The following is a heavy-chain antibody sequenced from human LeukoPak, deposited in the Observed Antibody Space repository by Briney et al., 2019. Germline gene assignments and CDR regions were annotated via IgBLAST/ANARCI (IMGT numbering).Heavy chain of an antibody. D-gene: IGHD6-13*01. CDR1: GFTFSSYE. Sequence: PGGSLRLSCAASGFTFSSYEMNWVRQAPGKGLEWVSYISSSGSSIYYADSVKGRFTISRDNAKNSLYLQMNSLRAEDTAVYYCARGSSSGLKSYYFDYWGQGTLVTVSS. CDR3: ARGSSSGLKSYYFDY. CDR2: ISSSGSSI. J-gene: IGHJ4*02. V-gene: IGHV3-48*03.